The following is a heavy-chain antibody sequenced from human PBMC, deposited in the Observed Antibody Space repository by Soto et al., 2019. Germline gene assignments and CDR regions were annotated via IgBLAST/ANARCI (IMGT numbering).Heavy chain of an antibody. J-gene: IGHJ6*02. CDR2: IYWDEDK. V-gene: IGHV2-5*02. Sequence: QITLKESGPTLVRPTQTLTLTCSFSGFSLNTNGMGVGWIRQPPGKALEWLAFIYWDEDKRYSPSLKTRLTVTTDXSXXXXXXXXXNXXXXXXXXXXXXXWNXESGLDVWGQGTTVTVSS. D-gene: IGHD1-7*01. CDR1: GFSLNTNGMG. CDR3: XXWNXESGLDV.